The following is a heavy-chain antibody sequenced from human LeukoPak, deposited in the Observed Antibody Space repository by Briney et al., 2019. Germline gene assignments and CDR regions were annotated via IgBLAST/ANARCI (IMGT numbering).Heavy chain of an antibody. CDR1: GDSVSSNSAA. V-gene: IGHV6-1*01. D-gene: IGHD3-16*02. J-gene: IGHJ4*02. CDR2: XXYRSKWYN. CDR3: ARGVRSSRLGELSYDY. Sequence: SQTLSLTCAISGDSVSSNSAAWNWIRQSPSRGLEXXGXXXYRSKWYNDYAVSVKSRITINPDTSKNQFSLQLNSVTPEDTAVYYCARGVRSSRLGELSYDYWGQGTLVTVSS.